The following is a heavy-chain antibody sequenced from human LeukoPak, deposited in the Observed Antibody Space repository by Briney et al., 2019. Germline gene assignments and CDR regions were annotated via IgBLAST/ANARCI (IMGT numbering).Heavy chain of an antibody. CDR3: TRENWGPDY. D-gene: IGHD7-27*01. CDR2: ISGSGGST. CDR1: GFTFSSYA. V-gene: IGHV3-23*01. J-gene: IGHJ4*02. Sequence: GGSLRLSCAASGFTFSSYAMSWVRQAPGKGLEWVSAISGSGGSTYYADSVKGRFTISRDNSKNTLYLQMNSLRDEDTAIYYCTRENWGPDYWGQGTLVTVSS.